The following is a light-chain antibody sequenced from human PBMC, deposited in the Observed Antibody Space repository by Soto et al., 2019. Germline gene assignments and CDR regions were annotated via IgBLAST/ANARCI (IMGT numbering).Light chain of an antibody. Sequence: QSVLTQPPSVSGAPGQRVIISCSGSSSNIGAGYHVHWYQQFSGTAPKLLIYGNTNRPSGDPDRFSGSNSGTSASLAITGLQAEDEADYYCQAYDGRLSGYVFGTGTKVTVL. CDR3: QAYDGRLSGYV. J-gene: IGLJ1*01. CDR2: GNT. V-gene: IGLV1-40*01. CDR1: SSNIGAGYH.